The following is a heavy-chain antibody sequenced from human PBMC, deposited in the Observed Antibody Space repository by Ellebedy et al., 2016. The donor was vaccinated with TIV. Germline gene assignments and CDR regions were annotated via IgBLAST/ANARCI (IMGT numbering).Heavy chain of an antibody. CDR2: INHSGST. CDR3: ARGSGYCSSTSCYPDVYYYYYGMDV. Sequence: MPSETLSLTCAVYGGSFSGYYWSWIRQPPGKGLEWIGEINHSGSTNYNPSLKSRVTISVDTSKNQFSLKLSSVTAADTAVYYCARGSGYCSSTSCYPDVYYYYYGMDVWGQGTTVTVSS. D-gene: IGHD2-2*03. V-gene: IGHV4-34*01. CDR1: GGSFSGYY. J-gene: IGHJ6*02.